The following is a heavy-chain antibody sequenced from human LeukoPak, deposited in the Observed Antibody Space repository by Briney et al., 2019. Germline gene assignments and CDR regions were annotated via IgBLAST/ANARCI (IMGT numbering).Heavy chain of an antibody. Sequence: GGSLRLSCAASGFTFSSYSMNWVRQAPGKGLEWVSYISSSSSTIYYADSVKGRFTISRDNAKNSLYLQMNSLRAEDTAVYYCARSPFTYYYGSGSYSYFDYWGQGTLVTVSS. V-gene: IGHV3-48*04. CDR2: ISSSSSTI. J-gene: IGHJ4*02. D-gene: IGHD3-10*01. CDR3: ARSPFTYYYGSGSYSYFDY. CDR1: GFTFSSYS.